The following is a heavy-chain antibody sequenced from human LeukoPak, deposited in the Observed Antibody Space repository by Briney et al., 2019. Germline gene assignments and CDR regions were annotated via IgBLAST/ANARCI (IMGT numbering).Heavy chain of an antibody. J-gene: IGHJ4*02. Sequence: SETLSLTCTVSGGSISSGSYYWSWIRQPAGKGLEWIGRIYTSGSTNYNPSLKSRVTISLDTSENHFSLTLSSVTAADTAVYYCARVTTGGYYNYWGQGTLVTVSS. D-gene: IGHD3-22*01. CDR3: ARVTTGGYYNY. CDR1: GGSISSGSYY. V-gene: IGHV4-61*02. CDR2: IYTSGST.